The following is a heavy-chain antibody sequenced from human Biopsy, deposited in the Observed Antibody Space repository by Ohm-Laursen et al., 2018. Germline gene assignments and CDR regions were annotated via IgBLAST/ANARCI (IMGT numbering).Heavy chain of an antibody. CDR3: ARSRGSSGIATIYYYGMDV. D-gene: IGHD3-10*01. V-gene: IGHV3-21*01. CDR1: GATLSGYS. Sequence: GSLRLSCAAPGATLSGYSMNWVRQTPGKGLEWVSTISSSSDNIYYVDSVKGRFTISRDNAKNSLYLQMNSLRAEDTAVYYCARSRGSSGIATIYYYGMDVLGQGTTVTVSS. CDR2: ISSSSDNI. J-gene: IGHJ6*02.